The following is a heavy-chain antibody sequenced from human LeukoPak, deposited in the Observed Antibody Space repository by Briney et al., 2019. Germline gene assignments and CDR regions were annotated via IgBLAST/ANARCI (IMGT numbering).Heavy chain of an antibody. CDR1: GDSLSSHY. CDR2: IYYSGST. Sequence: SETLSLTCTVSGDSLSSHYWSWIRQPPGKGLEWIGYIYYSGSTNYNPSLKSRVTISVDTYKNQFSLKLSSVTAADTAVYYCARGVNGMDVWGQGTTVTVSS. J-gene: IGHJ6*02. D-gene: IGHD2-21*01. V-gene: IGHV4-59*08. CDR3: ARGVNGMDV.